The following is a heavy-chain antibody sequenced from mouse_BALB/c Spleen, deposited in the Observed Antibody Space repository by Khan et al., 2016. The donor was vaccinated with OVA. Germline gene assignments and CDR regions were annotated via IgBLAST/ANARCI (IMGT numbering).Heavy chain of an antibody. J-gene: IGHJ2*01. CDR3: ARSGTISTVVITDFDY. V-gene: IGHV3-2*02. CDR2: IKYRGST. CDR1: GYSITSDYA. Sequence: EVQLQESGPGLVKPSQSLSLTCTVTGYSITSDYAWNWIRQFPGNKLEWMGYIKYRGSTSYNPSLKSRFSITRNTSKNQFFLQLSSVTTEDTATYCCARSGTISTVVITDFDYWGQGTTLTVSS. D-gene: IGHD1-1*01.